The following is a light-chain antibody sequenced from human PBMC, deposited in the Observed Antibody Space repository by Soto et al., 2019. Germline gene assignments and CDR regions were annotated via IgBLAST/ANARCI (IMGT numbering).Light chain of an antibody. CDR3: SSYTSSSTPYV. CDR2: EVS. Sequence: QSALTQPASVSGSRGQSITISCTGTSNDIGVFDYVSWFQQHPGKAPKLLIFEVSQRHSGVSDRFSGFKSDNTASLTISGLQAEDEADYYCSSYTSSSTPYVFGTGTKLTVL. V-gene: IGLV2-14*01. J-gene: IGLJ1*01. CDR1: SNDIGVFDY.